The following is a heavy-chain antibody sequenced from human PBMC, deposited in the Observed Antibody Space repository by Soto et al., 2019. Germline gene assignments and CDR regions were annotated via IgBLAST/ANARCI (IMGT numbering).Heavy chain of an antibody. CDR1: GFTFSSYA. Sequence: GGSLRLSCAASGFTFSSYAMSWVRQAPGKGLEWVSAISGSGGSTYYADSVKGRFTISRDNSKNTLYLQMNSLRAEDTAVYYYAKDRRVAVAPPTYYGMDVWGQGTTVTVSS. CDR2: ISGSGGST. J-gene: IGHJ6*02. D-gene: IGHD6-19*01. CDR3: AKDRRVAVAPPTYYGMDV. V-gene: IGHV3-23*01.